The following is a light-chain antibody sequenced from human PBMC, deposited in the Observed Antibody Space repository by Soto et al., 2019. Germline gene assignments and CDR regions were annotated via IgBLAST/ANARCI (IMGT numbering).Light chain of an antibody. CDR3: QQYGSSRT. CDR2: GAS. J-gene: IGKJ1*01. Sequence: EILLTQSPGTLSLSPGERATLSCRASQSVSSSYLAWYQQKPGQAPRLLIYGASFRATGIPDRFSGSGSGTDFTLTISRLEPEDFAVYYCQQYGSSRTFGQGTKVDIK. CDR1: QSVSSSY. V-gene: IGKV3-20*01.